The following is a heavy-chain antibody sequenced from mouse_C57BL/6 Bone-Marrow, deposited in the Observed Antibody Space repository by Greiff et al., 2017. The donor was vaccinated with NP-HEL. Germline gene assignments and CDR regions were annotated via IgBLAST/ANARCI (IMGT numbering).Heavy chain of an antibody. D-gene: IGHD1-1*01. CDR3: TRDGYYYGSSYDFDY. V-gene: IGHV5-9-1*02. Sequence: EVKLMESGEGLVKPGGSLKLSCAASGFTFSSYAMSWVRQTPEKRLEWVAYISSGGDYIYYADTVKGRFTISRDNARNTLYLQMSSLKSEDTAMYYCTRDGYYYGSSYDFDYWGQGTTLTVSS. CDR2: ISSGGDYI. CDR1: GFTFSSYA. J-gene: IGHJ2*01.